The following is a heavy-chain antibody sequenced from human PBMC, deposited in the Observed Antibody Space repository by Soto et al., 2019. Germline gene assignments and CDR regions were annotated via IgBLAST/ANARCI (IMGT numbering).Heavy chain of an antibody. Sequence: XSVKVSNTASGSSFTGYYFNWARQAPGQGLEWMGWINPDNGVPNYAQKFQGRVTLSRDTSINTAYMELSRLTSDDTAMYYCARTAYLFSTLTYYFDYWGQGALVTVSS. D-gene: IGHD3-16*01. J-gene: IGHJ4*02. V-gene: IGHV1-2*02. CDR3: ARTAYLFSTLTYYFDY. CDR1: GSSFTGYY. CDR2: INPDNGVP.